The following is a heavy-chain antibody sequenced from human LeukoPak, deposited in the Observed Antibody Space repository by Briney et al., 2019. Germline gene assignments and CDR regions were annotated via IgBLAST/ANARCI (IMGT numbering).Heavy chain of an antibody. V-gene: IGHV1-2*02. CDR3: ARADRLVGSPYLIGP. Sequence: VASVKVSCKTSGYNFIDYYMHWVRQAPGQGLEWMRWVNPVSGRTSIAQKFQDRISLTRDSSITTFYMEVTWPTSDDTAIYYCARADRLVGSPYLIGPWGQGTLATVSS. CDR2: VNPVSGRT. J-gene: IGHJ5*02. D-gene: IGHD1-26*01. CDR1: GYNFIDYY.